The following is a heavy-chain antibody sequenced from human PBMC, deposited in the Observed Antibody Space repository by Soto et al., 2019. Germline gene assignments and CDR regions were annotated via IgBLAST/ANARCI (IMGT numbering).Heavy chain of an antibody. Sequence: SETLSLTCDVYGGSFSRYYWNWIRQPPGKGLEWLGEINHSGSTNYNPSLESRVTISLDTSKTQFSLKLTSVTAADTAVYYCARGEGRLVGTWFDPWGQGTLVTVSS. CDR1: GGSFSRYY. CDR2: INHSGST. CDR3: ARGEGRLVGTWFDP. V-gene: IGHV4-34*01. J-gene: IGHJ5*02. D-gene: IGHD5-12*01.